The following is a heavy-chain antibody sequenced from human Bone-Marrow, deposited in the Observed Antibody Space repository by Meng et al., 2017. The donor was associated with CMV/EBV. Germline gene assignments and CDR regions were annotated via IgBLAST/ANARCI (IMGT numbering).Heavy chain of an antibody. CDR3: ARDVGMYYYDSSGYYDY. J-gene: IGHJ4*02. V-gene: IGHV1-18*01. D-gene: IGHD3-22*01. CDR1: YTFTSYG. Sequence: YTFTSYGISWVRQAPGQGLEWMGWISAYNGNTNYAQKLQGRVTITTDTSTSTAYMELRSLRSDDTAVYYCARDVGMYYYDSSGYYDYWGQGTLVTISS. CDR2: ISAYNGNT.